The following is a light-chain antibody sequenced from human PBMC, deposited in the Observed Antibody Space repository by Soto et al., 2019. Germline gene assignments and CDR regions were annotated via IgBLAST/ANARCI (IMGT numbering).Light chain of an antibody. CDR3: QQTYSTPYT. J-gene: IGKJ2*01. CDR1: QRITTY. V-gene: IGKV1-39*01. Sequence: IQMTQSPSSLSASVGDRVTITCRASQRITTYMNWYQQKPGEAPKLLISTSGTLQRGVPSRFSGSGSGTDFTLTITALPPEHFATYFCQQTYSTPYTFGQGTKLELK. CDR2: TSG.